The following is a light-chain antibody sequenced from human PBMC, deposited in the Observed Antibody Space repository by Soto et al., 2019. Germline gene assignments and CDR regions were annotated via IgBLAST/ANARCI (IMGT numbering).Light chain of an antibody. V-gene: IGKV3-20*01. CDR1: QSVSSSY. CDR3: QQYGSSTRT. J-gene: IGKJ1*01. CDR2: GAS. Sequence: EIVLTQSPGTLSLSPGERATLSCRASQSVSSSYLAWYQQKPGQAPRLLIYGASSRATGIPDRFSGSGSGTDFTLTISRLEPEDFAVYSCQQYGSSTRTFGQGTKV.